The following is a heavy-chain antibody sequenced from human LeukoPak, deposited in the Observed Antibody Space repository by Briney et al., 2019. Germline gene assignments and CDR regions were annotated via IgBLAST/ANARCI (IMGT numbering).Heavy chain of an antibody. J-gene: IGHJ4*02. D-gene: IGHD3-22*01. CDR1: GGSISSYY. CDR3: ARDSSGYYIFDY. V-gene: IGHV4-59*01. Sequence: SETLSLTCTVSGGSISSYYWSWIRQPPGKGLEWIGYIYYSGSANYNPSLKSRVTISVDTSKNQFSLKLSSVTAADTAVYYCARDSSGYYIFDYWGQGTLVTVSS. CDR2: IYYSGSA.